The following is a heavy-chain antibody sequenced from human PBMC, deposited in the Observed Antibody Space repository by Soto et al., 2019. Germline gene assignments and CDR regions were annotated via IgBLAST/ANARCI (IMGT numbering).Heavy chain of an antibody. CDR2: IIPIYGTV. J-gene: IGHJ5*01. Sequence: QVQLVQSGTEVTKPGSSVQVSCKVSGDTFRSNGISWVRQVPGQGLAWMGGIIPIYGTVNYALKFLGRVTITADKSTSTAYMELSGLRPEDTGVYYCARDGGVPGMTTILDSWGQGTVVTVSP. V-gene: IGHV1-69*14. CDR3: ARDGGVPGMTTILDS. CDR1: GDTFRSNG. D-gene: IGHD4-4*01.